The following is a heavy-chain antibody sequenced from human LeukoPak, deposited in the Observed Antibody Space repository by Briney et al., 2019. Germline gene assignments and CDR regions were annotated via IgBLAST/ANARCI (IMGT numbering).Heavy chain of an antibody. D-gene: IGHD5-24*01. V-gene: IGHV3-48*03. CDR1: GLTFSSYE. CDR3: AKGGWLQFTELDY. J-gene: IGHJ4*02. CDR2: ISSSGSTI. Sequence: GGSLRLSCAASGLTFSSYEMNWVRQAPGKGLEWVSYISSSGSTIYYADSVKGRCTISSDNSKDYVYLRLNVLMIEDSALYYCAKGGWLQFTELDYWGQGTLVTVSS.